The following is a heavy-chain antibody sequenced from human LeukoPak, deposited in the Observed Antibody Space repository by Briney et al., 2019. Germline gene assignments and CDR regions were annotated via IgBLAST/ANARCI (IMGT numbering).Heavy chain of an antibody. Sequence: GGSLRLSCAASGIPFSSYAMTWVRQAPGKGLEWVSSISDTGGNTYYADSVKGRFTTSRDNSKNILYLQMNSLRAEDTALYYCARKAYYYGSGTYDPFDYWGQGTLVTVSS. V-gene: IGHV3-23*01. D-gene: IGHD3-10*01. CDR3: ARKAYYYGSGTYDPFDY. J-gene: IGHJ4*02. CDR1: GIPFSSYA. CDR2: ISDTGGNT.